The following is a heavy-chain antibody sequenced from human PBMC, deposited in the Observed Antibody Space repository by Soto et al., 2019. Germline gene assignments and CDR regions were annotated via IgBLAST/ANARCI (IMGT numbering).Heavy chain of an antibody. J-gene: IGHJ4*02. V-gene: IGHV4-4*07. CDR1: SDSISSYY. CDR2: IYSSGST. Sequence: SETLSLTCTVPSDSISSYYWTWIRQPAGKGLEWIGQIYSSGSTNYNPSLNSRVSMSLDTSKKQIFLKLLSVTAADTAVYYCARRGPQTGWSFDYWGQGTLVTVSS. CDR3: ARRGPQTGWSFDY. D-gene: IGHD6-19*01.